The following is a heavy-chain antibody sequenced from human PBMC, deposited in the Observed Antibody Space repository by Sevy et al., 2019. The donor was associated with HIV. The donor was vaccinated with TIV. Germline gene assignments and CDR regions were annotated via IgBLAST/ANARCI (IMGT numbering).Heavy chain of an antibody. CDR1: GGSISSYY. Sequence: SETLSLTCTVSGGSISSYYWSWIRQPPGKGLEWIGYIYYSGSTNYNPSLKSRVTISVDTSKNQFPLKLSSVTAADTAVYYCARDAAYCSGGSCYSMSWFDPWGQGTLVTVSS. V-gene: IGHV4-59*01. J-gene: IGHJ5*02. CDR2: IYYSGST. CDR3: ARDAAYCSGGSCYSMSWFDP. D-gene: IGHD2-15*01.